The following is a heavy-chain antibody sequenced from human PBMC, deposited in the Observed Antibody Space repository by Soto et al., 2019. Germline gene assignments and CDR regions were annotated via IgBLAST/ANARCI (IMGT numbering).Heavy chain of an antibody. J-gene: IGHJ3*02. V-gene: IGHV4-39*01. CDR3: ARPSYYYDSSGYPPGAFDI. CDR2: IYYSGST. Sequence: QLQLQESGPGLVKPSETLSLTCTVSGGSISSSSYYWGWIRQPPGKGLEWIGSIYYSGSTYYNPSLKSRVTISVDTSKNQFSLKLSSVTAADTAVYYCARPSYYYDSSGYPPGAFDIWGQGTMVTVSS. CDR1: GGSISSSSYY. D-gene: IGHD3-22*01.